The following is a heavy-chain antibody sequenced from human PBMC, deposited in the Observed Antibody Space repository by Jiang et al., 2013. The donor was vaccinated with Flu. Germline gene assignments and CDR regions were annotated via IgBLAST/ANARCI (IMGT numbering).Heavy chain of an antibody. CDR3: ARGFLEWSRSLYYFDY. D-gene: IGHD3-3*01. CDR1: GGSISSGSYF. CDR2: INTSGST. Sequence: GPGLVKPSQTLSLTCTVSGGSISSGSYFWTWIRQPAGKGLEWIGRINTSGSTNYNPSLKSRVTISVDTSKNQFSLKLSSVTAADTAVYYCARGFLEWSRSLYYFDYWGQG. J-gene: IGHJ4*02. V-gene: IGHV4-61*02.